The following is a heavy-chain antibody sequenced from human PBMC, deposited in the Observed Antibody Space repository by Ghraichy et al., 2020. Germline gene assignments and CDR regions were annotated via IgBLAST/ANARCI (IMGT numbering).Heavy chain of an antibody. CDR3: ARSTWDY. Sequence: GGSLRLSCAASGFTFNSYSMNWVRQAPGKGLEWVSYISISSRNIHYADSVKGRFTISRDNAKHSLYLQMNSLRDDDTAVYYCARSTWDYCGQGTLVTVSS. CDR2: ISISSRNI. V-gene: IGHV3-48*02. CDR1: GFTFNSYS. J-gene: IGHJ4*02.